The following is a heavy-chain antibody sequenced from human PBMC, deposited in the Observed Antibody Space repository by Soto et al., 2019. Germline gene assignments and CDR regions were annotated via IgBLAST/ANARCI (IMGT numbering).Heavy chain of an antibody. CDR1: GFTVSNNY. V-gene: IGHV3-66*01. J-gene: IGHJ4*02. CDR2: IYSDDST. D-gene: IGHD3-10*01. CDR3: AGPLWFGELFFAY. Sequence: PGGSLRLSCAASGFTVSNNYMSWVRQAPGKGLEWVSVIYSDDSTYYADSVKGRFTISRDNSKNTLYLQMNNLRAEDTAVYYCAGPLWFGELFFAYWGQGTLVTVSS.